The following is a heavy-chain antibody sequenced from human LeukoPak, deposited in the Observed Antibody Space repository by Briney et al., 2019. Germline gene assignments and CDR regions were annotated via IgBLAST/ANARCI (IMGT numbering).Heavy chain of an antibody. D-gene: IGHD2/OR15-2a*01. CDR2: IYYSGST. CDR3: ASLTS. V-gene: IGHV4-59*08. J-gene: IGHJ5*02. Sequence: SETLSLTCTVSGGSISSYYWSWIRQPPGKGLEWLGYIYYSGSTYYNPSLKSRVTISVDTSKNQFSLKLSSVTAADTAVYYCASLTSWDQGTLVTVSS. CDR1: GGSISSYY.